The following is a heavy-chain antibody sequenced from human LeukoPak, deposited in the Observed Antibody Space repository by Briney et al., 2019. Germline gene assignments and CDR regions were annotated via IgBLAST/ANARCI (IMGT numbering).Heavy chain of an antibody. CDR3: ARGTLGYWFDP. Sequence: ASVKVSCKASGGTFGSYAISWVRQAPGQGLEWMGRIIPIFGTANYAQKFQGRVTITTDESTSTAYMELSSLRSEDTAVYYCARGTLGYWFDPWGQGTLVTVSS. CDR1: GGTFGSYA. J-gene: IGHJ5*02. CDR2: IIPIFGTA. D-gene: IGHD1-1*01. V-gene: IGHV1-69*05.